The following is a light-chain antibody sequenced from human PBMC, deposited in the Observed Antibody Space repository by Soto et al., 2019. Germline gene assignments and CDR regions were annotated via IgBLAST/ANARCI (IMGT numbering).Light chain of an antibody. CDR1: SSDIGSYNH. CDR3: QSYDIALSASGV. Sequence: QSVLTQPASVSGSPGQSITISCIGTSSDIGSYNHVAWYQQFPGKSPKLTIYEVSSRPSGVSSRFSGSKSGNTASLTISGLQAEDEADYYCQSYDIALSASGVFGGGTKLTVL. V-gene: IGLV2-14*01. CDR2: EVS. J-gene: IGLJ3*02.